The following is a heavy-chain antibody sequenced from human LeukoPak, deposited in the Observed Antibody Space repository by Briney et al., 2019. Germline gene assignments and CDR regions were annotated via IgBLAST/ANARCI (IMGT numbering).Heavy chain of an antibody. D-gene: IGHD3-22*01. CDR3: ARDSPELVVVVTGPGDY. CDR2: ISAYNGNT. J-gene: IGHJ4*02. V-gene: IGHV1-18*01. Sequence: GASVKVSCKASGYTFTSYGISWVRQAPGQGLEWMGWISAYNGNTNYAQKLQGRVTMTTDTSTSTAYMELRSLRSDDTAVYYCARDSPELVVVVTGPGDYWGQGTLVTVSS. CDR1: GYTFTSYG.